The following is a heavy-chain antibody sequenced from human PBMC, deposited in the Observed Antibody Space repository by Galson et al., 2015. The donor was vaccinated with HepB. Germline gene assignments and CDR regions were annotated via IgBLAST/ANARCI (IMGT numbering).Heavy chain of an antibody. D-gene: IGHD6-13*01. J-gene: IGHJ4*02. V-gene: IGHV3-9*01. CDR1: GFTFDDYA. CDR3: AKDLQQLVSFDY. CDR2: ISWNSGSI. Sequence: SLRLSCAASGFTFDDYAMHWVRQAPGKGLEWVSGISWNSGSIGYADSVKGRFTISRDNAKNSLYLQMNSLRAEDTALYYCAKDLQQLVSFDYWGQGTLVTVSS.